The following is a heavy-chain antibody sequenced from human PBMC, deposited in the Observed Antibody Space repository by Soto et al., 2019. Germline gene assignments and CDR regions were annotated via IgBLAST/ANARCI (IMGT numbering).Heavy chain of an antibody. V-gene: IGHV4-34*01. CDR3: ARGGLTTVPPLT. D-gene: IGHD4-17*01. CDR1: GGSFSGYY. Sequence: QMQLQQWGAGLLKPSETLSLTCAVYGGSFSGYYYYWIRQPPGKGLEWIGEINRSGSTNYNPSLKSRVTISVHTSKNQFSLTLSSVTAADTAIYYCARGGLTTVPPLTWGQGTLVTVSS. CDR2: INRSGST. J-gene: IGHJ4*02.